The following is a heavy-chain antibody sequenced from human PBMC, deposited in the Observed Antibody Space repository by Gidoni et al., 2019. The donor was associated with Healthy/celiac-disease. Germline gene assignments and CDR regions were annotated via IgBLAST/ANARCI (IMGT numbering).Heavy chain of an antibody. CDR2: ISWDGGST. D-gene: IGHD2-2*01. CDR3: AKGTASAYYSMDV. J-gene: IGHJ6*03. Sequence: VRQAPGTGLEWVFLISWDGGSTYYADSVKGRLTISRDNSKNTLYLQMNSLRTEDTALYYCAKGTASAYYSMDVWGKGTTVTVSS. V-gene: IGHV3-43*01.